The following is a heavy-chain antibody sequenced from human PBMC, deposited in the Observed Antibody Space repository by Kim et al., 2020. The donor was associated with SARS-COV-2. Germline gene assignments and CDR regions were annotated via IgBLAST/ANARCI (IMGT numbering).Heavy chain of an antibody. D-gene: IGHD3-9*01. CDR2: ISSSSTI. CDR3: ARPGILTGLDV. CDR1: GFTFSSYS. Sequence: GGSLRLSCAASGFTFSSYSMNWVRQAPGKGLEWVSYISSSSTIYYADSVKGRFTISRDNAKNSLYLQMNSLRDEDTAVYYCARPGILTGLDVWGQGTTVT. J-gene: IGHJ6*02. V-gene: IGHV3-48*02.